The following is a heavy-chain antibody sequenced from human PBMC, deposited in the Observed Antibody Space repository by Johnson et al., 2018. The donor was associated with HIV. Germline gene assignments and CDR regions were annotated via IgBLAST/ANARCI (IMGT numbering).Heavy chain of an antibody. CDR1: GFTFSSYA. D-gene: IGHD3-9*01. V-gene: IGHV3-20*04. CDR3: ARARRDFDWLCAFDI. CDR2: INWNGGST. Sequence: EVQLVESGGGLVQPGRSLRLSCAASGFTFSSYAMSWVRQAPGKGLEWVSGINWNGGSTGYADSVKGRFTISRDNAKKSLYLQMNSLRAEDTAVYYCARARRDFDWLCAFDIWGQGTMVTVSS. J-gene: IGHJ3*02.